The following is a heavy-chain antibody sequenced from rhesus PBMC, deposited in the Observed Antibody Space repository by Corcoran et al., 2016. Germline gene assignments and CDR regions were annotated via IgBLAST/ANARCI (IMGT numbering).Heavy chain of an antibody. Sequence: QVQLQESGPGVVKPSETLSLTCAVSGGSISGYYLWSWIRQPPGKGLEWIGYIYGCSGTTSYNPSRQSRVIISIDTSKNQFSLKRSSVTAADTAVYYCARDPYSGSWKREIFDYWGQGVLVTVSS. CDR2: IYGCSGTT. J-gene: IGHJ4*01. CDR1: GGSISGYYL. CDR3: ARDPYSGSWKREIFDY. V-gene: IGHV4S7*01. D-gene: IGHD6-25*01.